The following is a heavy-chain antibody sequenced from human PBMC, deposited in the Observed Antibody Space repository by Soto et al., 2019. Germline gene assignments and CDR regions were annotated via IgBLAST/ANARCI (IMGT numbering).Heavy chain of an antibody. V-gene: IGHV4-30-4*01. CDR3: PRDDRSPAGGMAG. D-gene: IGHD2-15*01. CDR1: GGSINGGDYH. J-gene: IGHJ6*02. Sequence: QVQLQESGTGLVKPSQTLSLTCTVSGGSINGGDYHWTWLRQTPGKGLEWIVAIYYSGSTYYNPSLKSRIRISVDTSLNKVSLKLSSATAADTAVYYGPRDDRSPAGGMAGWGQGTTVTVSS. CDR2: IYYSGST.